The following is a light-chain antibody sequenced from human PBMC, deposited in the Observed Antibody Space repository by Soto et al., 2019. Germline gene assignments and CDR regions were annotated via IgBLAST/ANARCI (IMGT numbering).Light chain of an antibody. V-gene: IGLV1-40*01. Sequence: QSVLTQPPSVSGAPGQRVTVSCTGSRSNIGAGFDVNWYQQLPGTAPKLPIYGNNNRPAGVPDRFSGSKSGTSASLSISGLQAEDEAEYYCQSDDSSLRVFGTGTKLTVL. CDR2: GNN. J-gene: IGLJ1*01. CDR3: QSDDSSLRV. CDR1: RSNIGAGFD.